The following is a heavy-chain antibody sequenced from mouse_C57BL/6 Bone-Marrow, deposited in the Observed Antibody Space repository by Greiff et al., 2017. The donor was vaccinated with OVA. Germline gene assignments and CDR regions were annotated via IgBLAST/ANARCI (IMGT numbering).Heavy chain of an antibody. CDR3: ARGNYDGYYFYYFDY. Sequence: QVQLQQSGAELARPGASVKLSCKASGYTFTSYGISWVKQRTGQGLEWIGEIYPRSGNTYYNEKFKGKATLTADKSSSTAYMELRSLTSEDSAVYFCARGNYDGYYFYYFDYWGQGTTLTVSS. CDR2: IYPRSGNT. J-gene: IGHJ2*01. CDR1: GYTFTSYG. D-gene: IGHD2-3*01. V-gene: IGHV1-81*01.